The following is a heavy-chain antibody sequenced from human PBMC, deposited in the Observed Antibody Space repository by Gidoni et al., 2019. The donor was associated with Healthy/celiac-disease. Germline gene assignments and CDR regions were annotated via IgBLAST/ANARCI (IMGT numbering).Heavy chain of an antibody. CDR1: GGSISSGGYS. J-gene: IGHJ4*02. Sequence: QLQLQESGPGLVKPSQTLSLTCAVSGGSISSGGYSWSWIRQPPGKGLEWIGYIYHSGSTYYNPSLKSRVTISVDRSKNQFSLKLSSVTAADTAVYYCARVEMATIGVDYWGQGTLVTVSS. CDR2: IYHSGST. D-gene: IGHD5-12*01. CDR3: ARVEMATIGVDY. V-gene: IGHV4-30-2*01.